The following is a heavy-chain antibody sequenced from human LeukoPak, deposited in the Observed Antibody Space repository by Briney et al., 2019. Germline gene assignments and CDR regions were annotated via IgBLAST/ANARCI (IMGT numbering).Heavy chain of an antibody. Sequence: GGSLRLSCAASGFTFSNYAMHWVRQAPGKGLEWVAVISYDGSNKYYADSVKGRFTISRDNSKNTLYLQMNSLRAEDTAAYYCARVGGDSSGYYSFYYFDYWGQGTLVTVSS. V-gene: IGHV3-30-3*01. CDR3: ARVGGDSSGYYSFYYFDY. D-gene: IGHD3-22*01. CDR2: ISYDGSNK. CDR1: GFTFSNYA. J-gene: IGHJ4*02.